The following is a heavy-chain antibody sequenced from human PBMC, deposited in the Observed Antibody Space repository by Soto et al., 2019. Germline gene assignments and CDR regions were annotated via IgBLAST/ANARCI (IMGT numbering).Heavy chain of an antibody. CDR3: ARLAAAGRRDAY. V-gene: IGHV4-39*01. CDR2: IYYSGST. Sequence: SETVSLACTVSGGSISSSSYYWGWIRQPPGKGLEWIGSIYYSGSTYYNPSLKSRVTISVDTSKNQFSLKLSSVTAADTAVYYCARLAAAGRRDAYWAQGTL. J-gene: IGHJ4*02. CDR1: GGSISSSSYY. D-gene: IGHD6-13*01.